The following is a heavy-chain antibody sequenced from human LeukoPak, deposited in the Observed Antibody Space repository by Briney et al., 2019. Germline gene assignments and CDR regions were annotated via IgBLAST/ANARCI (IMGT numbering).Heavy chain of an antibody. D-gene: IGHD2-2*01. Sequence: PGGSLRLSCAASRFTVSSNYMSWVRQAPGKGLEWVSVIYSGGSTYYADSVKGRFTISRDNSKNTLYLQMNSLRAEDTAVYYCAGGVVVPALYDAFDIWGQGTMVTVSS. CDR2: IYSGGST. J-gene: IGHJ3*02. CDR3: AGGVVVPALYDAFDI. V-gene: IGHV3-53*01. CDR1: RFTVSSNY.